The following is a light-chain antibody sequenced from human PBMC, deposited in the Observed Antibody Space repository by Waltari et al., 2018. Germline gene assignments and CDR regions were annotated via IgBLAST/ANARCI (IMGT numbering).Light chain of an antibody. V-gene: IGKV1-39*01. CDR1: QKINGY. J-gene: IGKJ5*01. CDR2: GAS. Sequence: DIQMTQSPSSLSASVGDRVTITCRAGQKINGYLNWYQHKPGKAPKLLIYGASNLQTGVPSRFSGSESGTDFTLTINSLQPEDFATYFCQPTYSTPGITFGQGTRLEI. CDR3: QPTYSTPGIT.